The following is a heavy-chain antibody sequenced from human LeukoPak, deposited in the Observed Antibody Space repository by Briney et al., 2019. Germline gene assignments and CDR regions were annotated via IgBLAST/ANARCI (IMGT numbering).Heavy chain of an antibody. Sequence: GGSLRLSCAASGITFSSYSMNWVRQAPGKGLEWFSSISSSSSYIYYADSVKGRFTISRDNAKNSLYLQMNSLRAEDTAVYYCASAEGEPSLLDYWGQGTLVTVSS. J-gene: IGHJ4*02. CDR1: GITFSSYS. CDR2: ISSSSSYI. V-gene: IGHV3-21*01. D-gene: IGHD3-16*01. CDR3: ASAEGEPSLLDY.